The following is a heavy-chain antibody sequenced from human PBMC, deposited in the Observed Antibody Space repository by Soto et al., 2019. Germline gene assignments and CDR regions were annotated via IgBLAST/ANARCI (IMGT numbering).Heavy chain of an antibody. CDR2: ISYDGSNI. V-gene: IGHV3-30-3*01. Sequence: LRLSCEPSGFTFSNYAMHWVRQAPVKGLEWVALISYDGSNILYADSVKGRFSISRDNSKSTLYLQMNDLRPEDTAVYYCARAPGSGLYSFDYWGQGTLVTVS. CDR1: GFTFSNYA. D-gene: IGHD2-15*01. CDR3: ARAPGSGLYSFDY. J-gene: IGHJ4*02.